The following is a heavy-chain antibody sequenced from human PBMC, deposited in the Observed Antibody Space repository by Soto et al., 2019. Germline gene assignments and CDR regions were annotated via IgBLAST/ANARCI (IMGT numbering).Heavy chain of an antibody. J-gene: IGHJ4*02. CDR1: GGTFSDSA. D-gene: IGHD1-26*01. V-gene: IGHV1-69*12. CDR3: ARGLGGSNFPFDF. CDR2: LVPMFRTA. Sequence: QVHLVQSGAEVKKPGSSVKVSCKTSGGTFSDSAINWLRQTPGQGLEWMGGLVPMFRTANYAPNLQGRVSITADESTSTVFMELSSLTFEDTAVYYCARGLGGSNFPFDFWGQGTLLTVSS.